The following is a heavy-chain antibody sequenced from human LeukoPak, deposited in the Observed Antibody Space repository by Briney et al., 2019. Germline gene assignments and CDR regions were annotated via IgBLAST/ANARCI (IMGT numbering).Heavy chain of an antibody. CDR2: INPSGGST. D-gene: IGHD3-16*01. V-gene: IGHV1-46*01. J-gene: IGHJ6*03. CDR1: GYTFTSYY. Sequence: GASVKVSCKASGYTFTSYYMHWVRQAPGQGLEWMGIINPSGGSTSYAQKFQGRVTMTTDTSTSTAYMELRSLRSDDTAVYYCARVGAIWENYYYMDVWGKGTTVTVSS. CDR3: ARVGAIWENYYYMDV.